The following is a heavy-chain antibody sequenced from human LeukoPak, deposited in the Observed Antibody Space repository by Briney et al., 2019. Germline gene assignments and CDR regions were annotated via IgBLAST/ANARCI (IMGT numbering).Heavy chain of an antibody. D-gene: IGHD6-19*01. Sequence: ASVKVSCKASGYTFTSYGISWVRQAPGQRLEWMGWISADNGKPNYAQKLQGRVTMTTDTSTSTAYMELRSLRSDDTAVYYCARMSSGRHLLFDYWGQGTLVTVSS. CDR2: ISADNGKP. V-gene: IGHV1-18*01. CDR1: GYTFTSYG. CDR3: ARMSSGRHLLFDY. J-gene: IGHJ4*02.